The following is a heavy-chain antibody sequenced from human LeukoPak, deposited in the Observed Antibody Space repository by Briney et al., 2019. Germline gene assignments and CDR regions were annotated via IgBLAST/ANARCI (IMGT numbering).Heavy chain of an antibody. Sequence: PGGSLRLSCAASGFTFSSYWMSWVRQAPGKGLEWVASIKEDGSEKYYVDSVKGRFTISRDNAKNSVYLQMNSLRAEDTAVYYCARDWSDGFDYWGQGTLVTVSS. CDR2: IKEDGSEK. D-gene: IGHD3-3*01. J-gene: IGHJ4*02. CDR3: ARDWSDGFDY. CDR1: GFTFSSYW. V-gene: IGHV3-7*01.